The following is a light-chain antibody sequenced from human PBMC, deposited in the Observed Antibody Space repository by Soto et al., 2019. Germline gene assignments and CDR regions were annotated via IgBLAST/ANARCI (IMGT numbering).Light chain of an antibody. CDR2: DAS. CDR3: QQANSFPLT. J-gene: IGKJ4*02. Sequence: DIQMTQSPSSVSASVGDRVTITCRASQGISSWLAWYQQKPEKAPKLVIYDASSLQSGVPSRLNGRRTGTYFPLTISSLQHEDFASCSSQQANSFPLTFDGGTKVEI. CDR1: QGISSW. V-gene: IGKV1-12*01.